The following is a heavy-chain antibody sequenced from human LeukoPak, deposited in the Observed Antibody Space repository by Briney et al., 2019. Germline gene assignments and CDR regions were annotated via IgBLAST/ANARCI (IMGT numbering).Heavy chain of an antibody. CDR2: IFPSGGEI. J-gene: IGHJ4*02. V-gene: IGHV3-23*01. CDR3: ATYRQVLLPFES. CDR1: GFTFSTFA. D-gene: IGHD2-8*02. Sequence: GGSLKLSCAASGFTFSTFAMIWVRQPPGKGLEWVSSIFPSGGEIHYADSVRGRFTISRDNSKSTLSLQMNSLRAEDTAIYYCATYRQVLLPFESWGQGTLVTVSS.